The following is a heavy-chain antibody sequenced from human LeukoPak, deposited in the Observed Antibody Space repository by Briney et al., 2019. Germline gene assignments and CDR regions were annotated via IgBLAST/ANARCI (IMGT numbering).Heavy chain of an antibody. CDR1: GFTFSDYY. CDR2: ISSSDRTT. V-gene: IGHV3-11*01. CDR3: ARDREDFPVGIVSTYKYYGLNV. D-gene: IGHD5/OR15-5a*01. J-gene: IGHJ6*02. Sequence: PGGSLRLSCAASGFTFSDYYMTWIRQAPGEGLEWISHISSSDRTTYYADSVKGRFTISRDNAKNSLYLEMNILRAEDTAVYYCARDREDFPVGIVSTYKYYGLNVWGQGTKVTVSS.